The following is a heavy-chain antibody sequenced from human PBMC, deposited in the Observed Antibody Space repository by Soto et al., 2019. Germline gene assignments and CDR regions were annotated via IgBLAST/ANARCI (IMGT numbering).Heavy chain of an antibody. Sequence: EVQLLESGGGLVQPGGSLRLSCAATGFTLRTNGMSWVRQAPGKGLEWVSSIYGSDGATDYADSVRGRFTISRDNSQTLYLQMISLRAEDTAVYYCAGHGGSSSLGQGTLVTVSS. CDR1: GFTLRTNG. CDR2: IYGSDGAT. V-gene: IGHV3-23*01. D-gene: IGHD2-15*01. J-gene: IGHJ5*02. CDR3: AGHGGSSS.